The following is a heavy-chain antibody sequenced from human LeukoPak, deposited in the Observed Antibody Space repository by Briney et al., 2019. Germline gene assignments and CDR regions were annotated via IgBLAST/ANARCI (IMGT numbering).Heavy chain of an antibody. J-gene: IGHJ3*02. CDR2: IYYSGST. D-gene: IGHD3-3*01. Sequence: SGTLSLTCTVSGGSISSYYWSWIRQPPGKGLEWIGYIYYSGSTNYNPSLKSRVTVSVDTSKNQFSLKLSSVTAADTAVYYCARGRFLDAFDIWGQGTMVTVSS. CDR3: ARGRFLDAFDI. V-gene: IGHV4-59*01. CDR1: GGSISSYY.